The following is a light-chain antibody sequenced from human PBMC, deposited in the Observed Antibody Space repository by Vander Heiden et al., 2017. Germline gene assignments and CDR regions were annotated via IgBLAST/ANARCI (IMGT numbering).Light chain of an antibody. Sequence: DIQLTPSPSFLSASVGARVTITCRASQGISSYLAWYQQKPGKAPKLLIYAASTLQSGVPSRFSGSGSGTEFTLTISSLQPEDFATYYCQQLNSYPLTFGGGTKVEIK. V-gene: IGKV1-9*01. CDR3: QQLNSYPLT. CDR1: QGISSY. J-gene: IGKJ4*01. CDR2: AAS.